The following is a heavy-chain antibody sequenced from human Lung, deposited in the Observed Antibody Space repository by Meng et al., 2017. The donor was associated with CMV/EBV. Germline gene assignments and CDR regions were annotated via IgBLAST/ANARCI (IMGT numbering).Heavy chain of an antibody. Sequence: ETLSLXCTASGFTFSTYDFHWVRQPTGKGLEWVSSIGTVGDTYSIGSVKGRFIISREDAKNSVYLQMNGLRDGDTGLYYCARARSPTHFDYWGQGARVTVAS. CDR1: GFTFSTYD. CDR2: IGTVGDT. CDR3: ARARSPTHFDY. V-gene: IGHV3-13*01. J-gene: IGHJ4*02.